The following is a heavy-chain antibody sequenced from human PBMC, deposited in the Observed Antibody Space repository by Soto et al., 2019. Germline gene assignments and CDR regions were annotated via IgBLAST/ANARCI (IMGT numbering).Heavy chain of an antibody. J-gene: IGHJ5*02. D-gene: IGHD4-4*01. V-gene: IGHV4-31*03. Sequence: QVQLQESGPGLVKPSQTLSLTCTVSGGSISSGGYYWSWIRQHPGKGLEWIGYIYYSGSTSYNPSLKSRITISPDTPKNQFSLRLNSVTTADTAESYCARQYKNSIPNWFDPWGQGTLVTVSS. CDR3: ARQYKNSIPNWFDP. CDR2: IYYSGST. CDR1: GGSISSGGYY.